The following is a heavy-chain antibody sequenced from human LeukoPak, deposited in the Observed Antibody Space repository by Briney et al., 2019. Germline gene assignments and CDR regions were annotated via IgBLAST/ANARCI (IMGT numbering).Heavy chain of an antibody. D-gene: IGHD6-13*01. CDR3: AKARIDSSSWYSWFDP. J-gene: IGHJ5*02. CDR2: IWYDGSNK. CDR1: GFTFGSYG. Sequence: PGRSLRLSCAASGFTFGSYGMHWVRQAPGKGLEWVAVIWYDGSNKYYADSVKGRFTISRDNSKNTLYLQMNSLRAEDTAVYYCAKARIDSSSWYSWFDPWGQGTLVTVSS. V-gene: IGHV3-33*06.